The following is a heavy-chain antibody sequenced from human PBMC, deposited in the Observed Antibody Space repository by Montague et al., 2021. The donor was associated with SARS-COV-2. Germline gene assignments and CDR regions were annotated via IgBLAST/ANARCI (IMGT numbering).Heavy chain of an antibody. CDR1: GGSLSGYY. V-gene: IGHV4-34*01. D-gene: IGHD3-22*01. CDR2: INHSGST. J-gene: IGHJ4*02. CDR3: ARGQGEITMIVVVLTAAAHYFDS. Sequence: SETLSLTCAVYGGSLSGYYWSWIRQPPGKGLEWIVEINHSGSTKYNTSLKSRVSISVDTSKNQFSLKLNSVTAADTAVYYCARGQGEITMIVVVLTAAAHYFDSWGQGTLVTVSP.